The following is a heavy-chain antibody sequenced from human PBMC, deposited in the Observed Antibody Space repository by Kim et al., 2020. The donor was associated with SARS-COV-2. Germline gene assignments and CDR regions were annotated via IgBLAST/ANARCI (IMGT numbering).Heavy chain of an antibody. CDR2: FDPEDGET. V-gene: IGHV1-24*01. D-gene: IGHD3-16*01. CDR3: ATDVLRDDAFDI. J-gene: IGHJ3*02. Sequence: ASVTVSCKVSGYTLTELSMHWVPQAPGKGLEWMGGFDPEDGETIYAQKFQGRVTMTEDTSTDTAYMELSSLRSEDTAVYYCATDVLRDDAFDIWGQGTMVTVSS. CDR1: GYTLTELS.